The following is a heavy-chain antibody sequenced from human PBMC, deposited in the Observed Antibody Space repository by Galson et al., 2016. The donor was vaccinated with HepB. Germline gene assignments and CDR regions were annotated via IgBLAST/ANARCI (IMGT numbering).Heavy chain of an antibody. CDR3: AKDPIQCGGDCTRASYYFDY. CDR2: ISHDDISK. J-gene: IGHJ4*02. CDR1: GISFDSHG. Sequence: SLRLSCAASGISFDSHGMHWVRQAPGKGLEWVAAISHDDISKYYTDSVKGRFTISRDNSGNTVDLQMNSLRAEDTAVYYCAKDPIQCGGDCTRASYYFDYWGQGLLVTVSS. V-gene: IGHV3-33*06. D-gene: IGHD2-21*02.